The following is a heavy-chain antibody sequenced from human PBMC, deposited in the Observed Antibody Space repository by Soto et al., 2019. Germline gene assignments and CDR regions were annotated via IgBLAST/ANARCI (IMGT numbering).Heavy chain of an antibody. CDR2: ISYSGAT. CDR1: GGSVSGDKNY. D-gene: IGHD3-16*01. CDR3: ATSPRFAFDF. V-gene: IGHV4-61*01. Sequence: QVQLQESGPGLVKPSETLSLICTVSGGSVSGDKNYWSWIRQSPGKGLEWIGYISYSGATNYNPSLKSRLTISVDRSKSKFALKLCPVIASDTALYYCATSPRFAFDFWGQWTTVIVSS. J-gene: IGHJ3*01.